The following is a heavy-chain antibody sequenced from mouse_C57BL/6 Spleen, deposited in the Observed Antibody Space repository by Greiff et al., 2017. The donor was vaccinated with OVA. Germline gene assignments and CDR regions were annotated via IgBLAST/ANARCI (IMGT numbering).Heavy chain of an antibody. J-gene: IGHJ4*01. V-gene: IGHV1-69*01. CDR2: IDPSDSYT. CDR1: GYTFTSYW. CDR3: AIYYGSSLYYAMDY. Sequence: VQLQQPGAELVMPGASVKLSCKASGYTFTSYWMHWVKQRPGQGLEWIGEIDPSDSYTNYNQKFKGKSTLTVDKSSSTAYMQLSSLTSEDSAVYYCAIYYGSSLYYAMDYWGQGTSVTVSS. D-gene: IGHD1-1*01.